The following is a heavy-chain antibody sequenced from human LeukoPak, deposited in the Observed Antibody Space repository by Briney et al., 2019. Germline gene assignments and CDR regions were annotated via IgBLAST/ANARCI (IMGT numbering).Heavy chain of an antibody. CDR3: ARTPVTRFNWFDP. CDR2: IYHSGST. Sequence: SETLSLTCAVSGGSISSGGYSWSWIRQPPGKGLEWIGYIYHSGSTYYNPSLKSRVTISVDRSKNQFSLKLSSVTAADTAVYYCARTPVTRFNWFDPWGQGTLVTVSS. J-gene: IGHJ5*02. V-gene: IGHV4-30-2*01. D-gene: IGHD4-11*01. CDR1: GGSISSGGYS.